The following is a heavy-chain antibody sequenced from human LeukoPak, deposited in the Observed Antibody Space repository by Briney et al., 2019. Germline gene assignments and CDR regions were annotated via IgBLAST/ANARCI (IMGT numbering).Heavy chain of an antibody. CDR3: ARGLDGSGWFDP. CDR1: GYTFTSYD. J-gene: IGHJ5*02. Sequence: GASVKVSCKASGYTFTSYDINWVRQATGQGREWMGWMNPNSGNTGYAQKFQGRVTITRNTSISTAYMELSSLRSEDTAVYYCARGLDGSGWFDPWGQGTLVTVSS. D-gene: IGHD1-26*01. CDR2: MNPNSGNT. V-gene: IGHV1-8*03.